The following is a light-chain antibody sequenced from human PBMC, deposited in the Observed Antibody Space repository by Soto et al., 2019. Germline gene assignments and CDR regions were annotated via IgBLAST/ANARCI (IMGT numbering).Light chain of an antibody. CDR1: QDISHY. CDR3: QQAYTFPRT. J-gene: IGKJ1*01. V-gene: IGKV1D-12*01. CDR2: GAS. Sequence: DIQVTQSPSSVSASVGDRVTITCRASQDISHYLAWYEQKPGKAPKLLIYGASSLQSGVPSRFSGNRSGTDFTLTISSLQPEDFATFYCQQAYTFPRTFGQGTKVEIQ.